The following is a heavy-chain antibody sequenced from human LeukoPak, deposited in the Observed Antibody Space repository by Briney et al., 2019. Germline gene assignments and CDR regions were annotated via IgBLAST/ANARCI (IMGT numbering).Heavy chain of an antibody. CDR3: ARDVRGSSIYYFDY. Sequence: ASVKVSCKASGYTFTGYYMHWVRQAPGQGLEWMGWINPNSGGTNYAQKFQGRATMTRDTSISTAYMELSRLRSDDTAVYYCARDVRGSSIYYFDYWGQGTLVTVSS. V-gene: IGHV1-2*02. CDR2: INPNSGGT. CDR1: GYTFTGYY. J-gene: IGHJ4*02. D-gene: IGHD1-26*01.